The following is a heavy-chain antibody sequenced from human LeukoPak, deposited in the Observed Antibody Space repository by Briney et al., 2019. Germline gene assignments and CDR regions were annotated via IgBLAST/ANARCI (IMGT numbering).Heavy chain of an antibody. CDR3: AKPISGGLAVTADWFHP. D-gene: IGHD6-19*01. J-gene: IGHJ5*01. CDR1: GFAFSVYA. Sequence: GGSLRLSCTASGFAFSVYAMSWLRQPPGKGLEWVSTTNANSGTTSYAASVRGRSTISRDNSKNTLYLQLNTLRADDTATYYCAKPISGGLAVTADWFHPWGQGTLVVVSS. CDR2: TNANSGTT. V-gene: IGHV3-23*01.